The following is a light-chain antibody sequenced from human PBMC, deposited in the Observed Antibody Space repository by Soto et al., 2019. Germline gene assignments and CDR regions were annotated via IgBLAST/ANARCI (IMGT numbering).Light chain of an antibody. J-gene: IGKJ4*01. CDR1: TIASNTY. CDR2: GVS. CDR3: QQYSSSPVT. Sequence: EIAWSRSPSTLSFSPSERSTFSCSAGTIASNTYLACYRHKPCQPPRPRISGVSSRATAIPDRFRGRGSVTDFTLTISRLEPEDFAVYYCQQYSSSPVTFGGGTKVDIK. V-gene: IGKV3-20*01.